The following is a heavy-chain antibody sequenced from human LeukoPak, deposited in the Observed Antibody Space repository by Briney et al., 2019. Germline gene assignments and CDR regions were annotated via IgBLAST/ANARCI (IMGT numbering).Heavy chain of an antibody. J-gene: IGHJ4*02. V-gene: IGHV3-30*03. D-gene: IGHD5-12*01. CDR3: VRDGDAYDFDL. CDR2: ISDDGRNK. Sequence: PGGSLRLSCAASGFSFISYGMHWVRQAPGKGLEWVGVISDDGRNKKYADSVKGRFTISRDNAKNTLFLQMVGLRAEDTAIYYCVRDGDAYDFDLWGQGILVTVSS. CDR1: GFSFISYG.